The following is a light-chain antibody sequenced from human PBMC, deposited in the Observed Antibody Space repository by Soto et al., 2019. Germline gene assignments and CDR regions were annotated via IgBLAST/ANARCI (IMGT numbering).Light chain of an antibody. Sequence: QSALTQPPSASGSPGQSVTLSCTGTSSDVGGYNYVSWYQQHPGKAPKLMIYEVNKRPSGVPDRFSGSKSGNTASLTVSGLQAEDEADYYCNSYAGSPYVFGTGTKLTVL. CDR2: EVN. CDR3: NSYAGSPYV. CDR1: SSDVGGYNY. J-gene: IGLJ1*01. V-gene: IGLV2-8*01.